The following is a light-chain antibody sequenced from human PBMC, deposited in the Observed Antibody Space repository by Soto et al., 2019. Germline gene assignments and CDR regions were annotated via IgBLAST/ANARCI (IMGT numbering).Light chain of an antibody. CDR1: QSVSSNY. V-gene: IGKV3-20*01. Sequence: IVLTQSPGTLSLSPGERATLSCRAGQSVSSNYLAWYQQKPGQAPRLLIYGASSRATGIPDRFSGSGSGTDFTLTISRLEPEDFAVYYCQQYGSSRITFGQGTRLEIK. CDR2: GAS. CDR3: QQYGSSRIT. J-gene: IGKJ5*01.